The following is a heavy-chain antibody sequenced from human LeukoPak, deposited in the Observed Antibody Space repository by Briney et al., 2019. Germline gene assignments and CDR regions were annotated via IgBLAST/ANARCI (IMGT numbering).Heavy chain of an antibody. CDR2: IYPGDSDT. V-gene: IGHV5-51*01. CDR3: ARQITMVRGKKYYFDY. D-gene: IGHD3-10*01. Sequence: KPGESLKISCKGSGYSFTSYWIGWVRQMPGKGLEWMGIIYPGDSDTRYSPSFQGQVTISADKSISTAYLQWSSLKASDTAMYYCARQITMVRGKKYYFDYWGQGTLVTVSS. J-gene: IGHJ4*02. CDR1: GYSFTSYW.